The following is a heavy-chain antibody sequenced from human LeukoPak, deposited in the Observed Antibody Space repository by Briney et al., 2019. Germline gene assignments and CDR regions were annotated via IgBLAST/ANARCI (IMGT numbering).Heavy chain of an antibody. CDR2: IKQDGSEK. J-gene: IGHJ3*02. CDR3: ARESLYDSSGYYYYAFDI. CDR1: GFTFSSYW. Sequence: PGGSLRLSCAASGFTFSSYWMSWVRQAPGKGLEWVANIKQDGSEKYYVDSVKGRFTISRHNSKNTLYLQMNSLRAEDTAVYYCARESLYDSSGYYYYAFDIWGQGTMVTVSS. V-gene: IGHV3-7*05. D-gene: IGHD3-22*01.